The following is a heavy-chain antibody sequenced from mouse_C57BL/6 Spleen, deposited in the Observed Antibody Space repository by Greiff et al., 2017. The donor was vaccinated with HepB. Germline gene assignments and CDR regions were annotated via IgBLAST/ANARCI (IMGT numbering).Heavy chain of an antibody. CDR1: GYSITSGYY. CDR3: ARGDGLAWFAY. D-gene: IGHD2-3*01. Sequence: EVKLQESGPGLVKPSQSLSLTCSVTGYSITSGYYWNWIRQFPGNKLEWMGYISYDGSNNYNPSLKNRISITRDTSKNQFFLKLNSVTTEDTATYYCARGDGLAWFAYWGQGTLVTVSA. V-gene: IGHV3-6*01. J-gene: IGHJ3*01. CDR2: ISYDGSN.